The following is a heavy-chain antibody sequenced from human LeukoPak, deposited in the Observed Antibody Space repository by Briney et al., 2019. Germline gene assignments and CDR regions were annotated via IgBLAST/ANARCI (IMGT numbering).Heavy chain of an antibody. CDR3: ARDWPQDSSSSDAFDI. J-gene: IGHJ3*02. D-gene: IGHD6-6*01. CDR2: ISSSSSYI. V-gene: IGHV3-21*01. Sequence: GGSLRLSCAASGFTFSSYSMNWVRQAPGKGLEWVSSISSSSSYIYYADSVKGRFTISRDNAKNSLYLQMNSLRAEDTAVYYCARDWPQDSSSSDAFDIWGQGTMVTVSS. CDR1: GFTFSSYS.